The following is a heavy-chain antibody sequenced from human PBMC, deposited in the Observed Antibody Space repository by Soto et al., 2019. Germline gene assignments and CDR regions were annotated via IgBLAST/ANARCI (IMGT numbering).Heavy chain of an antibody. CDR3: AKDRKGFTSGWPNWLDP. J-gene: IGHJ5*02. CDR2: ISGTGVIT. CDR1: GFTFGNYV. Sequence: VQLLESGGDLVQPGGSLKLSWVGSGFTFGNYVINWVRQAPGKGLEWVASISGTGVITFYAHAVKGRCTVYRDNSKNTLYLYMRSLRADDKAVYFCAKDRKGFTSGWPNWLDPWGQGTLVTVSS. V-gene: IGHV3-23*01. D-gene: IGHD6-19*01.